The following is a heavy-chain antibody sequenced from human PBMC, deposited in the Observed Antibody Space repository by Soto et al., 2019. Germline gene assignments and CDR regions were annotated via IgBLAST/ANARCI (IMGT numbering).Heavy chain of an antibody. Sequence: PGGSLRLSCAASGFTFSSYAMSWVRQAPGKGLEWVSAISGSGGSTYYADSVKGRFTISRDNSKNTLYLQMNSLRAEDTAVYYCAKDRVRYFDWLLVDYWGQGTLVTVSS. CDR3: AKDRVRYFDWLLVDY. CDR1: GFTFSSYA. D-gene: IGHD3-9*01. CDR2: ISGSGGST. V-gene: IGHV3-23*01. J-gene: IGHJ4*02.